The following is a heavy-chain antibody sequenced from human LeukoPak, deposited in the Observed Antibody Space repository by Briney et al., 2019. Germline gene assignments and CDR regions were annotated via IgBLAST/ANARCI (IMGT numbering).Heavy chain of an antibody. V-gene: IGHV4-34*01. D-gene: IGHD5-12*01. CDR3: ARGWLRPYTYYFDY. CDR1: GGSFSGYY. Sequence: SETLSLTCAVYGGSFSGYYWSWIRQPPGKGLEWIGEINHSGSTNYNPSLKSRVTISVDTSKNQFSLKLSSVTAADTAVYYCARGWLRPYTYYFDYWGQGTLVTVSS. CDR2: INHSGST. J-gene: IGHJ4*02.